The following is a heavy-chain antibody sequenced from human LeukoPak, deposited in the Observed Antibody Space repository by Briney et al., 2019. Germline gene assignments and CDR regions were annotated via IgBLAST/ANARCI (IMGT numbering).Heavy chain of an antibody. CDR1: GYTFTGYY. CDR2: INPNSGGT. J-gene: IGHJ3*02. D-gene: IGHD1-1*01. V-gene: IGHV1-2*02. Sequence: ASAKVSCKASGYTFTGYYMHWVRQAPGQGLEWMGWINPNSGGTNYAQKFQGRVTMTRDTSISTAYMELSRLRSDDTAVYYCARDEALPRRDAFDIWGQGTMVTVSS. CDR3: ARDEALPRRDAFDI.